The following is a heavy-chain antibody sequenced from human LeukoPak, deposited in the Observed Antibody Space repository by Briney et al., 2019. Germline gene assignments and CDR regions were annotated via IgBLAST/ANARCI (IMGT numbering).Heavy chain of an antibody. D-gene: IGHD4-17*01. J-gene: IGHJ3*02. CDR3: AKRGGTVTAPWRAFDI. CDR1: GVTFSNYN. CDR2: ISYDGRNK. Sequence: GGSLRLSCAASGVTFSNYNMNWVRQAPGKGLEWVSFISYDGRNKYYADSEKGRFTISRDNSKNTLYLQMNSLRAEDTAVYYCAKRGGTVTAPWRAFDIWGQGTMVTVSS. V-gene: IGHV3-30*18.